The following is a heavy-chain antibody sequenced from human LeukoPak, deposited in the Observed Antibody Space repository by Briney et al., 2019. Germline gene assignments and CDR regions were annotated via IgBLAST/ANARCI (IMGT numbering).Heavy chain of an antibody. CDR1: GDSITSISSYY. Sequence: PSETLSLTCTVSGDSITSISSYYWNWVRQPPGGGLEWIGLIYYSGTTNYNPSLRSRTTISLDTSKNQFSLTLTSVTAADTAVYYCARQFDPWGQGTLVTVSS. CDR3: ARQFDP. V-gene: IGHV4-59*08. J-gene: IGHJ5*02. CDR2: IYYSGTT.